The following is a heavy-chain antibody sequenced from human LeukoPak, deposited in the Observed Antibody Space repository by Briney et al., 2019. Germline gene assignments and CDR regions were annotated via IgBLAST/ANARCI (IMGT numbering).Heavy chain of an antibody. Sequence: PGGSLRLSCAASGFTFSSYEMNWVRQAPGKGLEWVSYISSSGSTIYYTDSVKGRFTISRDNAKNSVYLQMNSLSAEDTAVYYCVRVAYDVLTGYENYYDYWGQGTLVTVSS. V-gene: IGHV3-48*03. CDR2: ISSSGSTI. CDR3: VRVAYDVLTGYENYYDY. D-gene: IGHD3-9*01. J-gene: IGHJ4*02. CDR1: GFTFSSYE.